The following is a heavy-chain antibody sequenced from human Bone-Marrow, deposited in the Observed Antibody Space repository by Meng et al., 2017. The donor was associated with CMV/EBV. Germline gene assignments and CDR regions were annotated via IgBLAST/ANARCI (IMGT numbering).Heavy chain of an antibody. D-gene: IGHD2-2*01. J-gene: IGHJ2*01. CDR1: GFTFGDYA. Sequence: GESLKISCTASGFTFGDYAMSWVRQAPGKGLEWVGFIRSKAYGGTTEYAASVKGRFTISRDNAKNSLYLQMNSLRAEDTAVYYCARDERACISSSCQGYGYFDLWGRGTLVTVSS. CDR2: IRSKAYGGTT. V-gene: IGHV3-49*04. CDR3: ARDERACISSSCQGYGYFDL.